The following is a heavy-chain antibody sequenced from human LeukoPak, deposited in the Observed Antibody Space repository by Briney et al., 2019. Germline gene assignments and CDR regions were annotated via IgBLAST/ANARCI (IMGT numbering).Heavy chain of an antibody. J-gene: IGHJ3*02. Sequence: GGSLRLSCAASGFTFSSYDMSWVRQAQGKGLEWVSSISGRGGTTYYADSVKGRFTISRDNSKNTLYLQMNSLRAEDTAVYYCARVRGGDAFDIWGQGTMVTVSS. CDR1: GFTFSSYD. CDR3: ARVRGGDAFDI. CDR2: ISGRGGTT. V-gene: IGHV3-23*01. D-gene: IGHD1-26*01.